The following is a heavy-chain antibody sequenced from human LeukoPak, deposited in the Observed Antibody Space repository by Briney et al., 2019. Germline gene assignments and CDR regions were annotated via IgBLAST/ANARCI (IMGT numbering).Heavy chain of an antibody. V-gene: IGHV4-59*01. CDR1: GGSISSYY. CDR3: ASGATYYDILTGQYYFDY. J-gene: IGHJ4*02. D-gene: IGHD3-9*01. Sequence: SETLSLTCTVSGGSISSYYWSWIRQPPGKGLEWIGYIYYSGSTNYNPSLKSRVTISVDTSKNQLSLKLSSVTAADTAVYYCASGATYYDILTGQYYFDYWGQRTLVTISS. CDR2: IYYSGST.